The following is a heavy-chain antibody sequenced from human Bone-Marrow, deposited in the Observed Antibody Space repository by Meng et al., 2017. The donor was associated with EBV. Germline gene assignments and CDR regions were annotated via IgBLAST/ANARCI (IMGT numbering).Heavy chain of an antibody. CDR2: INHSGST. D-gene: IGHD2-15*01. Sequence: QVLVQSVGAGRLRPSETLSLTCAGDGGSFSGYYWSRIRQPPGKGLEWIGEINHSGSTNYNPSLKSRVTISVDTSKNQFSLKLSSVTAADTAVYYCARGCSGGSCSPFDYWGQGTLVTVSS. V-gene: IGHV4-34*01. J-gene: IGHJ4*02. CDR3: ARGCSGGSCSPFDY. CDR1: GGSFSGYY.